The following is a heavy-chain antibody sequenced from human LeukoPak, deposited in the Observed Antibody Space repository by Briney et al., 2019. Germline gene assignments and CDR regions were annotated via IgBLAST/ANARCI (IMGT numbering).Heavy chain of an antibody. Sequence: GGSLRLSCAASGLSLSSNNMHWVRQAPGGGLEWLSYISAGSGPVFSADSVKGRFSISRDNARESLFLQMNSLRVDDTAVYYCTKDLGLRRMIWGRGTLVIVSS. J-gene: IGHJ2*01. CDR3: TKDLGLRRMI. V-gene: IGHV3-48*04. CDR2: ISAGSGPV. D-gene: IGHD1-14*01. CDR1: GLSLSSNN.